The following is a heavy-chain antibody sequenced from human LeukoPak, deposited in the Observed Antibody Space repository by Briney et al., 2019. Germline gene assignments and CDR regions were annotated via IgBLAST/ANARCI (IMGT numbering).Heavy chain of an antibody. Sequence: GGSLRLSCAASGFTVSSNYMSWVRQAPGKGLEWVANIKPDGTTKFYVDSVKGRFTISRDNALNSLYLQMNSLRAEDTAIYYCARSIPYGTTWYGRSDYWGQGTLVTVSS. CDR1: GFTVSSNY. D-gene: IGHD6-13*01. CDR3: ARSIPYGTTWYGRSDY. J-gene: IGHJ4*02. V-gene: IGHV3-7*03. CDR2: IKPDGTTK.